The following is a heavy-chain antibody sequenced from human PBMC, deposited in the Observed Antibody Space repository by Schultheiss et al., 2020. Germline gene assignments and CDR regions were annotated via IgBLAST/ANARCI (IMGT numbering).Heavy chain of an antibody. Sequence: GGSLRLSCAASGFTFSSYWMHWVRQAPGKGLVWVSRINSDGSSTSYADSVKGRFTISRDKSKNTLYLQMNSLRVEDTALYYCAKDFVGGFDYWGQGTLVTVSS. V-gene: IGHV3-74*01. CDR2: INSDGSST. J-gene: IGHJ4*02. CDR3: AKDFVGGFDY. D-gene: IGHD3-10*01. CDR1: GFTFSSYW.